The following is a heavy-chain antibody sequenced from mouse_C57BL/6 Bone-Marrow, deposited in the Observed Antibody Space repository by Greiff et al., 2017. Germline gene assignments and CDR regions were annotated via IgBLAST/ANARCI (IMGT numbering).Heavy chain of an antibody. J-gene: IGHJ2*01. D-gene: IGHD1-1*01. CDR2: IDPSGSYT. CDR3: ATTVVFDY. CDR1: GYTFTSYW. Sequence: VQLQQPGAELVKPGASVKLSCKASGYTFTSYWMQWVKQRPGQGLEWIGEIDPSGSYTNYNQKFKGKATLTVDTSSSTAYMQLSSLTSEDSAVXYCATTVVFDYWGQGTTLTVSS. V-gene: IGHV1-50*01.